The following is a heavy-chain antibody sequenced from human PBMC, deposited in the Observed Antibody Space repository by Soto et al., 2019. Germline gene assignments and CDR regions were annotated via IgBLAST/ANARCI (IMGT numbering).Heavy chain of an antibody. CDR3: ARRIPFGYGMDV. J-gene: IGHJ6*02. V-gene: IGHV3-64*01. D-gene: IGHD2-21*01. CDR1: GFTFSSCA. Sequence: EVQLVESGGGLVQPGGSLRLSCAASGFTFSSCAMHWVRQAPGKGLEYVSVITSNGGNTDYASSVKGRFTISRDNSKNTLYLQMGSLRAEDMAVYYCARRIPFGYGMDVWGQGTTVTVSS. CDR2: ITSNGGNT.